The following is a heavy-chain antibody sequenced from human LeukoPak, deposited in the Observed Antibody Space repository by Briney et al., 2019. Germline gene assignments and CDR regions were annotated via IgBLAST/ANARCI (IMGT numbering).Heavy chain of an antibody. CDR2: INHSGST. J-gene: IGHJ6*03. CDR1: GGSFSGYY. D-gene: IGHD6-13*01. Sequence: PSETLSLTCAVYGGSFSGYYWSWIRQPPGKGLEWIGEINHSGSTNYNPSLRSRVTISVDTSKNQFSLKLSSVTAADTAVYYCARTTEAHSWRTRYYDYYMDVWGKGTTVTVSS. CDR3: ARTTEAHSWRTRYYDYYMDV. V-gene: IGHV4-34*01.